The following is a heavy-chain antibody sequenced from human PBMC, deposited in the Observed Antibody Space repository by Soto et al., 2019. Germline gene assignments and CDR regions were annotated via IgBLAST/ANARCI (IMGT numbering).Heavy chain of an antibody. CDR3: AKDHSGYDYFDY. Sequence: QAPGKGLEWVSAISGSGGSTYYADSVKGRFTISRDNSKNTLYLQMNSLRAEDTAVYYCAKDHSGYDYFDYWGQGTLVTVSS. J-gene: IGHJ4*02. V-gene: IGHV3-23*01. CDR2: ISGSGGST. D-gene: IGHD5-12*01.